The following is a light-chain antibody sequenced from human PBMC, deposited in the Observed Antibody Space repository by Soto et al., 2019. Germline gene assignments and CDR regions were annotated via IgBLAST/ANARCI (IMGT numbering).Light chain of an antibody. J-gene: IGLJ1*01. CDR3: KSYAGSNTYV. V-gene: IGLV2-8*01. CDR2: EVV. Sequence: QSVLTQPPSASGSPGQSVTISCTGTTSDIGVYDFVSWYQQHPGKAPRLIIYEVVQRPSGVPDRFSGSKSGNTASLTVSGLQAADEADYFCKSYAGSNTYVFGSGTKVTVL. CDR1: TSDIGVYDF.